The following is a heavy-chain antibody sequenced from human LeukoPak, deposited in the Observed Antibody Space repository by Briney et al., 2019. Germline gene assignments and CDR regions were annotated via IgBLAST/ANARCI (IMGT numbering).Heavy chain of an antibody. D-gene: IGHD1-26*01. Sequence: ASVKVSCKVSGYTLTELSMHWVRQSPGIGLEWMGGFDPEDGETIYAQKFQGRVTMTEDTSTDTAYMELSSLRSEDTAVYYCATDDASGSYSAFDIWGQGTMVTVSS. CDR3: ATDDASGSYSAFDI. CDR2: FDPEDGET. V-gene: IGHV1-24*01. J-gene: IGHJ3*02. CDR1: GYTLTELS.